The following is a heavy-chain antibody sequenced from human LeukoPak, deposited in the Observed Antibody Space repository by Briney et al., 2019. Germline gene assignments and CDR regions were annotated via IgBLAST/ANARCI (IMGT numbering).Heavy chain of an antibody. Sequence: GGTLRLSCAASGFTFSSYGMSWVRQAPGKGLEWVSAISGSGGSTYYADSVKGRFTTSRDNSKNTLYLQMNSLRAEDTAVYYCAKLGAIVVGENWGQGTLVTVSS. J-gene: IGHJ4*02. D-gene: IGHD3-22*01. CDR3: AKLGAIVVGEN. CDR1: GFTFSSYG. V-gene: IGHV3-23*01. CDR2: ISGSGGST.